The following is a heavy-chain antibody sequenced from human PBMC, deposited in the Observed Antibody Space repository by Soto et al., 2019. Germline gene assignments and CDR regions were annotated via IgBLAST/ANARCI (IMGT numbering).Heavy chain of an antibody. V-gene: IGHV2-5*02. Sequence: QITLKESGPTLVKPTQTLTLTCTFSGFSLSTTGVGVGWIRQPPGKALEWLALIYWDDDKRYSPSLKSRLTITKDTPKNHVVLTMTNMDPLDPATYYCAHRAPSRFFDPWGQGTLVTVSS. CDR2: IYWDDDK. CDR1: GFSLSTTGVG. D-gene: IGHD3-3*01. J-gene: IGHJ5*02. CDR3: AHRAPSRFFDP.